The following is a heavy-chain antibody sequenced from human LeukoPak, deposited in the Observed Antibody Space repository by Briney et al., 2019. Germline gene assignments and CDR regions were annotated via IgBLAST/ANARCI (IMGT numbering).Heavy chain of an antibody. J-gene: IGHJ4*02. CDR2: ISSSSYYI. D-gene: IGHD2-15*01. V-gene: IGHV3-21*01. CDR1: GFTFSSYS. Sequence: GGSLRLSCAASGFTFSSYSMNWVRQAQGKGLEWVSYISSSSYYIYYADSVKGRFTISRDNAKNSLYLQMNSLRVEDTAVYFCARYVVPSSLDYWGQGTLVTVSS. CDR3: ARYVVPSSLDY.